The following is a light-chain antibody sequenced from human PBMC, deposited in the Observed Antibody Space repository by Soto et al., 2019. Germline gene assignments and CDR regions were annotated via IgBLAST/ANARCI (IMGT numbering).Light chain of an antibody. V-gene: IGKV3-20*01. CDR2: GAS. CDR3: HRYGTVPQLT. CDR1: QSLSSSY. J-gene: IGKJ4*01. Sequence: EIVLTQSPGTLSLSPGERATLSYRASQSLSSSYLAWYQQKPGQAPRLLIYGASSRDTGIPDRFSGSGSGTDFTLTISRLEPEDYAVYYCHRYGTVPQLTFGGGTKVEIK.